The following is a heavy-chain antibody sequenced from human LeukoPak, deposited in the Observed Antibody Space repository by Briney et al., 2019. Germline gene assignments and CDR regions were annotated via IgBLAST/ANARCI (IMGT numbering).Heavy chain of an antibody. D-gene: IGHD2-2*01. CDR3: ATERYCSSSTCPNAFEV. J-gene: IGHJ3*01. V-gene: IGHV3-15*01. Sequence: PGGSLRLSCAASGFTFTKDWMSWVRQAPGKGPEWVGRIKSKTAAETTDYAAPVKGRFTISRDDSKNTLFLQMNSLKTEDTAVYYCATERYCSSSTCPNAFEVWGQGTMVTVSS. CDR2: IKSKTAAETT. CDR1: GFTFTKDW.